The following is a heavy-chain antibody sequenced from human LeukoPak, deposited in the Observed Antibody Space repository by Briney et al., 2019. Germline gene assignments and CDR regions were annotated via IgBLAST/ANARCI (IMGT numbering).Heavy chain of an antibody. J-gene: IGHJ4*02. CDR3: AKVEGGGKFGY. V-gene: IGHV3-30*18. Sequence: GSLRLSCAASGFTFSSYGMHWVRQAPGKGLEWVAVISYDGSNKYYADSVKGRFTISRDNSKNTLYLQMNSLRAEDTAVYYCAKVEGGGKFGYWGQGTLVTVSS. CDR1: GFTFSSYG. CDR2: ISYDGSNK. D-gene: IGHD4-23*01.